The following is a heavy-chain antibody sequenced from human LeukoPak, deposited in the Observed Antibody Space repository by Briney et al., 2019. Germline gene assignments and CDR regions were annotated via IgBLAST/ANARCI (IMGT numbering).Heavy chain of an antibody. CDR2: ISGSGRST. J-gene: IGHJ5*02. Sequence: GGSLRLSCVASGVTLTTFAMSWVRQAPGRGLEWVSAISGSGRSTYYTDSVRGRFTISRDNSKNTLYLQMNSLRAEDTAVYFCAKGRGTRVYNWFDPWGQGTLVTVSS. CDR3: AKGRGTRVYNWFDP. V-gene: IGHV3-23*01. CDR1: GVTLTTFA. D-gene: IGHD1-26*01.